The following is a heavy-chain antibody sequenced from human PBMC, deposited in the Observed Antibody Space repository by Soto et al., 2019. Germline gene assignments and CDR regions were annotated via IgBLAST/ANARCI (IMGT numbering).Heavy chain of an antibody. V-gene: IGHV1-2*04. J-gene: IGHJ4*02. CDR3: ARHIFRNPNYSY. CDR2: INPNSGGT. D-gene: IGHD4-4*01. Sequence: ASVKVSCKASGYTFTGYYMHWVRQAPGQGLEWMGWINPNSGGTNYAQKFQGWVTMTRDTSISTAYMELSRLRSDDTAVYYCARHIFRNPNYSYWGQGTLVTVSS. CDR1: GYTFTGYY.